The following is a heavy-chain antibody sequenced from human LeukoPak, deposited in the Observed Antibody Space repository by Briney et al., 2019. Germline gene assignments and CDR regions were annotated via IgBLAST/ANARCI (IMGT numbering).Heavy chain of an antibody. Sequence: NPSETLSLTCAVYGGSFSGYYWSWIRQPPGKGLEWIGEINHSGSTNYNPSLKSRVTISVDTSKNQFSLKLSSVTAADTAVYYCARKSSGWYTDYFQHWGQGTLVTVSS. D-gene: IGHD6-19*01. CDR3: ARKSSGWYTDYFQH. V-gene: IGHV4-34*01. J-gene: IGHJ1*01. CDR1: GGSFSGYY. CDR2: INHSGST.